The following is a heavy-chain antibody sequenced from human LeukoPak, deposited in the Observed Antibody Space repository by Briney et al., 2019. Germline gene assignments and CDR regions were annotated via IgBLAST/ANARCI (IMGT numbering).Heavy chain of an antibody. Sequence: GASVKVSCKASGYTFTGYYMHWVRQAPGQGLEWMGWINPNSGGTNYAQKFQGRVTMTRDTSISTAYMELSRLRSDDTAVYYCARDSRRRTIFGVVIPGSARGFDPWGQGTLVTVSS. D-gene: IGHD3-3*01. V-gene: IGHV1-2*02. CDR3: ARDSRRRTIFGVVIPGSARGFDP. J-gene: IGHJ5*02. CDR1: GYTFTGYY. CDR2: INPNSGGT.